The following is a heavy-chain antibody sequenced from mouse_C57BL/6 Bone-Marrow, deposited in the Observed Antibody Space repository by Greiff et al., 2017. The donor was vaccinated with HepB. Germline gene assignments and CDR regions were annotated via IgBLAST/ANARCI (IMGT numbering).Heavy chain of an antibody. Sequence: EVKVVESGAELVRPGASVKLSCTASGFNIKDDYMHWVKQRPEQGLEWIGWIDPENGDTEYASKFQGKATITADTSSNTAYLQLSSLTSEDTAVYYCTTPGVTTNYAMDYWGQGTSVTVSS. CDR3: TTPGVTTNYAMDY. CDR1: GFNIKDDY. V-gene: IGHV14-4*01. D-gene: IGHD2-3*01. J-gene: IGHJ4*01. CDR2: IDPENGDT.